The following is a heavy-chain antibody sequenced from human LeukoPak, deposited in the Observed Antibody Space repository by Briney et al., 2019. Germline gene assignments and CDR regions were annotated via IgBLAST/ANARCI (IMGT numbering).Heavy chain of an antibody. J-gene: IGHJ6*03. CDR2: IKSSGST. D-gene: IGHD6-13*01. CDR1: GGSFSTYY. CDR3: ARPAAGTLYYYMDV. V-gene: IGHV4-4*07. Sequence: SETLSLTCTVSGGSFSTYYWSWIRQPAGEGLEWIGRIKSSGSTNYNPSLKSRVIISLDTSKNQFSLKLSSVTAADTAVYYCARPAAGTLYYYMDVWGKGTTVTVSS.